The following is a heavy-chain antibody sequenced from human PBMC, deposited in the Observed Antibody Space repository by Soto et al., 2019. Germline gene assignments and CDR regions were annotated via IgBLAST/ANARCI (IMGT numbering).Heavy chain of an antibody. J-gene: IGHJ4*02. CDR3: AKGRGSGWAWYFDN. D-gene: IGHD6-19*01. CDR2: ISDTGAST. CDR1: GFPFKESA. Sequence: EVRLLEAGGGLKQPGGSLRLPCAASGFPFKESAMNWVPQAPGKGREWVASISDTGASTWYAESVRGRLSISRDNSKNTLYLQMNSLRGEDTAVYYCAKGRGSGWAWYFDNWGQGTLVTVSS. V-gene: IGHV3-23*01.